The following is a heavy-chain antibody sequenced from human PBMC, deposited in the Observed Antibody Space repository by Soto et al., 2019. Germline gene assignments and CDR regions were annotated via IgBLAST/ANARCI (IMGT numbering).Heavy chain of an antibody. Sequence: GGSLRLSCAASGFTFSSYAMSWVRQAPGKGLEWVSAISGSGGSTYYADSVKGRFTISRDNSKNTLYLQMNSLRAEDTAVYYCAKSYDAWTTTVTYFDYWGQGTLVTVSS. V-gene: IGHV3-23*01. J-gene: IGHJ4*02. CDR1: GFTFSSYA. D-gene: IGHD4-17*01. CDR3: AKSYDAWTTTVTYFDY. CDR2: ISGSGGST.